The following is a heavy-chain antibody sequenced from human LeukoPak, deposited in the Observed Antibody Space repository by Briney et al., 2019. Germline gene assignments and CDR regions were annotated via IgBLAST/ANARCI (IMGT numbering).Heavy chain of an antibody. V-gene: IGHV1-69-2*01. J-gene: IGHJ4*02. CDR2: VDPEDGET. CDR1: GYTFTDYY. CDR3: ATDLTTVTTLG. D-gene: IGHD4-11*01. Sequence: ASVKVSCKVSGYTFTDYYMHWVQQAPGKGLEWMGLVDPEDGETIYAEKFQGRVTINADTSTDTAYMELSSLRSEDTAVYYCATDLTTVTTLGWGQGTLVTVSS.